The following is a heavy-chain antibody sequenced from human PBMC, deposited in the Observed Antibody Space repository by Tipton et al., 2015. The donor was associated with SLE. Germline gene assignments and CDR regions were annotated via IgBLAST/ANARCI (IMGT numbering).Heavy chain of an antibody. Sequence: TLSLTCTVSGGSISSYYWSWIRQPPGKGLEWIGYIYYNGSTNYNPSLKSRVTISVATSKNQFSLKLSSVTAADTAVYYCARHVTYYGSGRVWFDPWGQGTLVTVSS. CDR3: ARHVTYYGSGRVWFDP. J-gene: IGHJ5*02. D-gene: IGHD3-10*01. CDR2: IYYNGST. CDR1: GGSISSYY. V-gene: IGHV4-59*08.